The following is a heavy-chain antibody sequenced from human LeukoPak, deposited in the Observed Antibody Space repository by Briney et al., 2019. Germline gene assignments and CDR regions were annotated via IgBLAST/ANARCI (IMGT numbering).Heavy chain of an antibody. CDR2: VSYTGST. D-gene: IGHD5-24*01. CDR3: ARDRRDGYNYVEH. V-gene: IGHV4-59*01. CDR1: GGSISNYY. Sequence: NASETLSLTCIVSGGSISNYYWSWLRQPPGKGLEWIAYVSYTGSTDYNPSLKSRVTISVDTSKNQFSLRLTSVTAADTAVYYCARDRRDGYNYVEHWGPGTLVTVSS. J-gene: IGHJ4*02.